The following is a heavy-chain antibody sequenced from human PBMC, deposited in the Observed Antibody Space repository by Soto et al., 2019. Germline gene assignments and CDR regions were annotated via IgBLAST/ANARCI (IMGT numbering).Heavy chain of an antibody. Sequence: EVQLLESGGGLVQPGGSLRLSCAASGFTFSSYAMSWVRQAPGKGLEWVSAISGSGGSTYYADSVKGRFTISRDNSKNTLYLQMNSLRAEDTAVYCCAKATRYYYYMDVWGKGTTVTVSS. CDR3: AKATRYYYYMDV. V-gene: IGHV3-23*01. D-gene: IGHD4-4*01. CDR2: ISGSGGST. CDR1: GFTFSSYA. J-gene: IGHJ6*03.